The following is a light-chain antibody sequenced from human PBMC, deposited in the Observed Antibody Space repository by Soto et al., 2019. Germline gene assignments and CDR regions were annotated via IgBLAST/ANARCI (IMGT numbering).Light chain of an antibody. Sequence: DIQMTQSPSTLSASVGDRVIITCRASQSITTWLAWYQQKPGKAPNLLIYNASTLKSGVPSRLSGSGSGTEFTLTISSLQPDDFATYYCQQYDNESWTFGQGTKVEIK. J-gene: IGKJ1*01. CDR1: QSITTW. CDR3: QQYDNESWT. CDR2: NAS. V-gene: IGKV1-5*03.